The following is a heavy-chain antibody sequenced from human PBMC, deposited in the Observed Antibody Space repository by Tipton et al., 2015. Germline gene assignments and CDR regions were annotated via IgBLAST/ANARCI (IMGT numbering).Heavy chain of an antibody. CDR2: INHSGGT. D-gene: IGHD3-3*01. J-gene: IGHJ4*02. Sequence: TLSLTCTVYGGTFSGYHWSWIRQPPGKGLEWIGEINHSGGTNYNPSLKSRVTMSVDTSKNQFSLTLNSVAAADTAVYYCARTYDFTAYSPVGCWGQGTLVTVSS. CDR1: GGTFSGYH. V-gene: IGHV4-34*01. CDR3: ARTYDFTAYSPVGC.